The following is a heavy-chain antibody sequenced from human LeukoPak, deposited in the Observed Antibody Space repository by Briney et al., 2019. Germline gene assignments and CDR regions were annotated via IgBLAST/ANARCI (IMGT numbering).Heavy chain of an antibody. D-gene: IGHD2-15*01. CDR2: INHSGST. J-gene: IGHJ4*02. CDR3: ARGRLGYCSGGSCYGERLDY. CDR1: GGSFSGYY. Sequence: SETLSLTCAVYGGSFSGYYWSWIRQPPGKGLEWIGEINHSGSTNYNPSLKSRVTISVDTSKNQFSLKLSSVTAADTAAYYCARGRLGYCSGGSCYGERLDYWGQGTLVTVSS. V-gene: IGHV4-34*01.